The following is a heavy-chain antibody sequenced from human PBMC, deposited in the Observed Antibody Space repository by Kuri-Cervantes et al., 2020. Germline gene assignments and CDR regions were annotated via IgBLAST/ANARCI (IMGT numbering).Heavy chain of an antibody. J-gene: IGHJ4*02. Sequence: GESLKISCAASGFTFSDSGMHWVRQAPGKGLEWVALIWSDGSSRHHADSVKGRFTISRDNAKNSLYLQMNSLRAEDTAVYYCARDRVSSLDYWGQGTLVTVSS. V-gene: IGHV3-33*08. CDR3: ARDRVSSLDY. CDR1: GFTFSDSG. CDR2: IWSDGSSR. D-gene: IGHD6-6*01.